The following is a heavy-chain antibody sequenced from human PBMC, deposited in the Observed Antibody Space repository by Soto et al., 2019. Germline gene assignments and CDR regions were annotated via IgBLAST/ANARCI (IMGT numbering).Heavy chain of an antibody. J-gene: IGHJ3*01. CDR2: IFANDEE. CDR3: ARMGDYYDNAGDAFDL. CDR1: GFSLSNARMG. D-gene: IGHD3-22*01. Sequence: QVTLKESGPVLVKPTETLTLTCTVSGFSLSNARMGVSWIRQPPGKALEWLAHIFANDEESYNTSLRSRLNISRDTSKNQVVLTMTNMDPVDTATYYCARMGDYYDNAGDAFDLWGQGTRVTVSS. V-gene: IGHV2-26*01.